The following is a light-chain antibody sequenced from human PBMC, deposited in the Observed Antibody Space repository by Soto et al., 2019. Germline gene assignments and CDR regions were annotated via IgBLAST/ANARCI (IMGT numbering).Light chain of an antibody. J-gene: IGLJ2*01. CDR2: DVS. V-gene: IGLV2-14*01. CDR1: SSDVGDYNY. Sequence: QSALTQPASVSGSPGQSITISCTVTSSDVGDYNYVSWYQQYPGKAPKLMIYDVSNRPSGVSNRFSGSKSGNTASLTISGLQADDEADYYCSSYTSTSTFFGGGTKLTVL. CDR3: SSYTSTSTF.